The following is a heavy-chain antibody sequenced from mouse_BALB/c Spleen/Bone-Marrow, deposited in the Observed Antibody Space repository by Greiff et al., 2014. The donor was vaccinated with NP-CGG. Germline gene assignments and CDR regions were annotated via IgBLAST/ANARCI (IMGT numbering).Heavy chain of an antibody. V-gene: IGHV1-9*01. CDR3: ARPTTGSWLAY. J-gene: IGHJ3*01. CDR2: ILPVAGTT. Sequence: QVQLQQSGAELMKPGASVKISCKGIGYTFRSYWIEWVKQRPGHGLEWIGEILPVAGTTNTNEKFKGKATFTADTSSNTAYMQLSSLTSEESAVYYCARPTTGSWLAYWGQGTLVTVSA. D-gene: IGHD1-1*01. CDR1: GYTFRSYW.